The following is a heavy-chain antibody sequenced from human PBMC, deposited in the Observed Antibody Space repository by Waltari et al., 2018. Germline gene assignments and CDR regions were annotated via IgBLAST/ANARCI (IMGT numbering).Heavy chain of an antibody. J-gene: IGHJ4*02. CDR2: IDTHGRRT. Sequence: EVQVVESGGGLVQPGGSLRLSCAASGFTFSSYWMHWVRQVPGQGLVLVSRIDTHGRRTDYADSVKGRFTISRDNAKNTLYLQMNSLTAEDTAVYYCGRDLGGSGSDWGQGTLVTVSS. CDR1: GFTFSSYW. CDR3: GRDLGGSGSD. D-gene: IGHD1-26*01. V-gene: IGHV3-74*01.